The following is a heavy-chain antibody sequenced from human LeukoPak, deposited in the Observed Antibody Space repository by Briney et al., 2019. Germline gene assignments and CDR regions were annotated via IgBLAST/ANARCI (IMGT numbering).Heavy chain of an antibody. J-gene: IGHJ3*02. Sequence: ASVKVSCKASGYTFTGYYMHWVRQAPGQGLEWMGWINPNSGGTNYAQKFQGRVTMTRDTSISTAYMELSRLRSDDTAVYYCARVKAVAGTGGGAFDIWGQGTMVTVSS. CDR1: GYTFTGYY. D-gene: IGHD6-19*01. V-gene: IGHV1-2*02. CDR3: ARVKAVAGTGGGAFDI. CDR2: INPNSGGT.